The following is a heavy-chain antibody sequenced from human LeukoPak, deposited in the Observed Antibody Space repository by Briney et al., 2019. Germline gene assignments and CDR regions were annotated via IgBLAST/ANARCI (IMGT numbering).Heavy chain of an antibody. V-gene: IGHV1-8*01. CDR3: ARGIGSTTVTTLEYHFDY. D-gene: IGHD4-17*01. Sequence: ASVKVSCKASRYTFTSYDINWVRQATGQGLEWMGWMNPNSGNTGYAQKFQGRVTMTRYTSISTAYMELSSLRSEDTAVYYCARGIGSTTVTTLEYHFDYWGQGTLVTVSS. J-gene: IGHJ4*02. CDR1: RYTFTSYD. CDR2: MNPNSGNT.